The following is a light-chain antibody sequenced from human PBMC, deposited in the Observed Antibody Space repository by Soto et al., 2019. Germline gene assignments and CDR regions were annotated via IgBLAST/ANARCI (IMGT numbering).Light chain of an antibody. V-gene: IGKV3-20*01. Sequence: EIVLTQSPGTLSLSPGERATLSCRASQSVSSTYLAWYQQKPGQAPRLLIYDASSRATGIPDRFSGSGSGTDFTLTICRLEPEDFAVYYCQQYSTSPYTCGQGTKLEI. CDR1: QSVSSTY. CDR3: QQYSTSPYT. J-gene: IGKJ2*01. CDR2: DAS.